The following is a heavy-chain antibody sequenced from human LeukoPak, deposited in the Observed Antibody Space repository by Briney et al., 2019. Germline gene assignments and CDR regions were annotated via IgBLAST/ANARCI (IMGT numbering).Heavy chain of an antibody. Sequence: GGSLRLSCAASGFTFSSYGMHWVRQAPGKGLEWVAVVSNDGSHRYYADSVKGRFTISRDNSKNTLYLQMDSLRADDTAVYYCARDESFDYWGQGTLVTVSS. CDR2: VSNDGSHR. CDR3: ARDESFDY. V-gene: IGHV3-30*03. J-gene: IGHJ4*02. CDR1: GFTFSSYG.